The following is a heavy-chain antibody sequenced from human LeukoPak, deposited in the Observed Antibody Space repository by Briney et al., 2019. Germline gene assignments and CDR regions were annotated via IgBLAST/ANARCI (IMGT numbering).Heavy chain of an antibody. CDR3: ASLEGGPFDGR. CDR2: IYSGGTT. J-gene: IGHJ4*02. V-gene: IGHV3-53*01. Sequence: GGSLRLSYEVSGFPVRSRYMTWVRQPPGKGLECVAVIYSGGTTYHIDSVKGRFTISRDISKSTMYLEMNNLRVEDTAIYYCASLEGGPFDGRWGQGTLVTVSS. CDR1: GFPVRSRY. D-gene: IGHD3-3*01.